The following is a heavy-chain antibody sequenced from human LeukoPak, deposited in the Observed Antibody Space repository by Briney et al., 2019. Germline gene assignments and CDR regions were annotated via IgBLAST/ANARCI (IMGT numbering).Heavy chain of an antibody. J-gene: IGHJ4*02. V-gene: IGHV3-64*01. D-gene: IGHD6-13*01. Sequence: PGGSLRLSCAASGFTTHTYGMHWVRQAPGKGLEYVSGIGPDGGTTYYANSVTGRFTISRDNSNYMVYLQMVSLTADDMGVYYCARGAQLTDYWGQGTLVTVSS. CDR2: IGPDGGTT. CDR1: GFTTHTYG. CDR3: ARGAQLTDY.